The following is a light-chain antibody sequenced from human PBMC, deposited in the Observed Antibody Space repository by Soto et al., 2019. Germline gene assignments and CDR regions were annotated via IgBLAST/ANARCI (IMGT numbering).Light chain of an antibody. J-gene: IGKJ2*02. V-gene: IGKV1-39*01. CDR1: QSISTY. CDR2: AAS. CDR3: QQSYTTPCT. Sequence: DIQITQSPSSLSASVGDRVTITCRSSQSISTYLNWYQQKPGRAPNPLIYAASILQSGVPSRFSGSGSGADFTLTISSLQPEDFATYYCQQSYTTPCTFGQGTKVDIK.